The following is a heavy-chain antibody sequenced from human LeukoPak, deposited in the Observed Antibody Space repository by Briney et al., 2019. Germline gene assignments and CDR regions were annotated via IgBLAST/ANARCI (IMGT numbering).Heavy chain of an antibody. CDR2: IRYDGSNK. J-gene: IGHJ4*02. V-gene: IGHV3-30*02. CDR3: AKVTGLSSWNCIDY. Sequence: GGSLRLSCATSGFTFSTYGMHWVRQAPGKGLEWVAFIRYDGSNKYYADSAKARFTISRDNSKNTLYLQMNSLRAEDTAMYSCAKVTGLSSWNCIDYWGQGTLVTVSS. CDR1: GFTFSTYG. D-gene: IGHD6-13*01.